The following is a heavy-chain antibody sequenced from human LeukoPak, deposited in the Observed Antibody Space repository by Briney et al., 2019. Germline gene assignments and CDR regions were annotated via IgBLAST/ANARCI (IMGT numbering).Heavy chain of an antibody. CDR3: ARSDNSLLFGELFSYAFDI. CDR2: IYYSGST. J-gene: IGHJ3*02. V-gene: IGHV4-59*01. Sequence: SETLSLTCTVSGGSISSYYWSWIRQPPGKGLEWIGYIYYSGSTNYNPSLKSRVTISVDTSKNQFSLKLSSVTAADTGVYYCARSDNSLLFGELFSYAFDIWGQGTMVTVSS. CDR1: GGSISSYY. D-gene: IGHD3-10*01.